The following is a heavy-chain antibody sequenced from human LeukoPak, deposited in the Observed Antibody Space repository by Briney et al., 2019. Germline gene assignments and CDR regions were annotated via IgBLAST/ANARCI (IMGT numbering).Heavy chain of an antibody. CDR3: ACNPAYCSSPSCYQSAFDI. J-gene: IGHJ3*02. Sequence: PSETLSLTCAVYGGSFSGYYWSWIRQPPGKGLEWIGEINHSVSTNYNPSLKSRVTISVATSKNQFSLKLSSVTAADTAVYYCACNPAYCSSPSCYQSAFDIWGQGTMVTVSS. D-gene: IGHD2-2*01. V-gene: IGHV4-34*01. CDR2: INHSVST. CDR1: GGSFSGYY.